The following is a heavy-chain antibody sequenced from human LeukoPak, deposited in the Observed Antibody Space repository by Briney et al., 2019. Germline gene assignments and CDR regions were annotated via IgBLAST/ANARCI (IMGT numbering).Heavy chain of an antibody. CDR1: GYTFTGYY. Sequence: ASVKVSCKASGYTFTGYYMHWVRQAPGQGLEWMGIINPSGGSTSYAQRFQGRVTTTRDTSTSTVYMELSSLRSEDTAVYYCANGYDSGGYPKSWGQGTLVTVSS. J-gene: IGHJ4*02. V-gene: IGHV1-46*01. CDR2: INPSGGST. CDR3: ANGYDSGGYPKS. D-gene: IGHD3-22*01.